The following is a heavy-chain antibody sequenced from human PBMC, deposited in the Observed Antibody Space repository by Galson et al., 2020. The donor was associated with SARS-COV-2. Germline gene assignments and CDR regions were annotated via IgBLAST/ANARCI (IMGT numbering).Heavy chain of an antibody. V-gene: IGHV3-30-3*01. CDR1: GFTFSSYA. Sequence: GEPLKISSAASGFTFSSYAMHWVRQAPGKGLEWVAVISYDGSNKYYADSVKGRFTISRDNSKNTLYLQMNSLRAEDTAVYYCAREYFGIDAFDIWGQGAMVTVSS. CDR2: ISYDGSNK. D-gene: IGHD3-9*01. CDR3: AREYFGIDAFDI. J-gene: IGHJ3*02.